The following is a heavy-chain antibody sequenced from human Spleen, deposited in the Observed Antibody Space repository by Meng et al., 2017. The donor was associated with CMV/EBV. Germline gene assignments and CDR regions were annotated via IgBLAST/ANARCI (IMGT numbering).Heavy chain of an antibody. J-gene: IGHJ3*02. CDR1: GFTFSSYS. CDR2: ISSSSSYI. V-gene: IGHV3-21*01. CDR3: AKEGPSPGAFDI. Sequence: GESLKISCAASGFTFSSYSMNWVRQAPGKGLEWVSSISSSSSYIYYADSVKGRFTISRDNAKNSLYLQMNSLRAEDTAVYYCAKEGPSPGAFDIWGQGTVVTVSS.